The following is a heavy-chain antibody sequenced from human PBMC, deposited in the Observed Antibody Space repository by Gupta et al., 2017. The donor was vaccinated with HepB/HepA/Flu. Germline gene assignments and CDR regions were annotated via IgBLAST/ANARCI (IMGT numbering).Heavy chain of an antibody. D-gene: IGHD2-15*01. CDR1: ASTFTSYD. J-gene: IGHJ4*02. V-gene: IGHV1-8*01. CDR2: MNPNNGNT. Sequence: QVQLVQSGAEVKKPGAPVTVSSKASASTFTSYDFNRVRPGTGLGLGWMGWMNPNNGNTGYPQKFQGRVNMTRNTSISTAYMELSSLRSEDTAVYYCARGKKTPRYCSGGSCYYPLPYFDYWGQGTLVTVSS. CDR3: ARGKKTPRYCSGGSCYYPLPYFDY.